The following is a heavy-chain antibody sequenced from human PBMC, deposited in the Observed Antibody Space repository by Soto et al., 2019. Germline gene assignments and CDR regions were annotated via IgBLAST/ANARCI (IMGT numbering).Heavy chain of an antibody. CDR1: GGSISSGGYY. V-gene: IGHV4-39*01. D-gene: IGHD2-15*01. CDR2: IYYSGST. J-gene: IGHJ5*02. CDR3: ARVPIVVVVAASPSWFDP. Sequence: SETLSLTCTVSGGSISSGGYYWGWIRQPPGKGLEWIGSIYYSGSTYYNPSLKSRVTISVDTSKNQFSLSLSSVTAADTAVYYCARVPIVVVVAASPSWFDPWGQGTLVTVSS.